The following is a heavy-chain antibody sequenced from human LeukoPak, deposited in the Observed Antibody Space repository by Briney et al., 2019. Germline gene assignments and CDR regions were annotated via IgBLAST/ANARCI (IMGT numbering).Heavy chain of an antibody. Sequence: PRGSLRLSCAASGFTLSSYAMSWVRQAPGKGLEWISVISDSGGSTYYADSVKGRFTFSRDNSKNTLYLQMNSLRGEDTAVYFCAKQSAGSSAWNSLHFDYWGQGTLVTVSS. J-gene: IGHJ4*02. CDR3: AKQSAGSSAWNSLHFDY. CDR2: ISDSGGST. D-gene: IGHD6-19*01. V-gene: IGHV3-23*01. CDR1: GFTLSSYA.